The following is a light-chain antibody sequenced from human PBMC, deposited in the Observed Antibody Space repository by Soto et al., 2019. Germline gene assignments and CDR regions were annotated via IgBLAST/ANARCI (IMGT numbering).Light chain of an antibody. CDR2: AAS. CDR3: PKYICAPCI. Sequence: DIQMTQSPSSLSASVGDRVTITCRASQGISNYLAWYQQKPGKVPKLLLYAASTLQSGVPSRFGGSGSGTDYTVTISSLQPEDVATDYCPKYICAPCIFGPGTKVDIK. V-gene: IGKV1-27*01. J-gene: IGKJ3*01. CDR1: QGISNY.